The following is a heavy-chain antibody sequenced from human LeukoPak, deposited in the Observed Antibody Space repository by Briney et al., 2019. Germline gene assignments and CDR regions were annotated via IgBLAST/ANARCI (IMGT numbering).Heavy chain of an antibody. Sequence: GGSLRLSCAASGFTFSSYEMNWVRQAPGKGLEWVSYISSSGSTIYYADSVKGRFTISRDNAKNSLYLQMNSLRAEDTAVYYCASTGSSWSPDYYGMDVWGQGTTVTVSS. J-gene: IGHJ6*02. CDR2: ISSSGSTI. D-gene: IGHD6-13*01. V-gene: IGHV3-48*03. CDR3: ASTGSSWSPDYYGMDV. CDR1: GFTFSSYE.